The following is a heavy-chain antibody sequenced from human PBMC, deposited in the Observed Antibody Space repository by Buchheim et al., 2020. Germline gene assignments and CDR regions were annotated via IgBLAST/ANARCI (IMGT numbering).Heavy chain of an antibody. Sequence: QEQLVESGGGVVQPGRSLRLSCAASGFSFSSYDMHWVRQAPGKGLEWVAVISFDGTKKYYGDSVKGRVTISRDNSKNTLYLEMNSLGVEDTGLYYCATKGGYSYGDDAFDIWGQGT. V-gene: IGHV3-30*03. J-gene: IGHJ3*02. CDR2: ISFDGTKK. D-gene: IGHD5-18*01. CDR3: ATKGGYSYGDDAFDI. CDR1: GFSFSSYD.